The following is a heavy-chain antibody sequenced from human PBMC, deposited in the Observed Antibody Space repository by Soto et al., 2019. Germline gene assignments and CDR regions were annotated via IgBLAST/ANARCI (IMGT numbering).Heavy chain of an antibody. D-gene: IGHD2-2*01. CDR2: IYYSGST. CDR1: GGSISSSIYY. J-gene: IGHJ5*02. V-gene: IGHV4-39*07. CDR3: ARVPDR. Sequence: SETLSLTCTVSGGSISSSIYYWGWIRQPPGMGLEWIGSIYYSGSTNCNPSLKSRITMSVDTSKNQFSLKLSSVTAADTAVYYCARVPDRWGQGTLVTVSS.